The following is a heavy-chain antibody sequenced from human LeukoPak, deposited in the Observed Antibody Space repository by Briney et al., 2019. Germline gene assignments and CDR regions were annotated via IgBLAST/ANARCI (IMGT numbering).Heavy chain of an antibody. D-gene: IGHD6-13*01. J-gene: IGHJ5*02. CDR2: IYYSGST. Sequence: SETLSLTCTVSGGSISSYYWSWIRQPPGKGLEWIGYIYYSGSTNYNPSLKSRVTISVDTSKNQFSLKPSSVTAADTAVYYCARQWRAAAGTGWFDPWGQGTLVTVSS. V-gene: IGHV4-59*08. CDR3: ARQWRAAAGTGWFDP. CDR1: GGSISSYY.